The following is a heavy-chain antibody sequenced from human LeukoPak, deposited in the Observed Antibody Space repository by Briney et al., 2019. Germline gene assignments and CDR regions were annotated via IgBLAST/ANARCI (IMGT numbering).Heavy chain of an antibody. CDR3: ARDTSGRYNWND. CDR1: GYRFTSYG. CDR2: ISAYNGNT. V-gene: IGHV1-18*01. J-gene: IGHJ4*02. D-gene: IGHD1-20*01. Sequence: ASVKVSFKASGYRFTSYGISWVRQAPGQGLEWMGWISAYNGNTNYAQKFQGRVTMTTETSTSTAYMELRSLRSDDTAVYYCARDTSGRYNWNDWGQGTLVTVSS.